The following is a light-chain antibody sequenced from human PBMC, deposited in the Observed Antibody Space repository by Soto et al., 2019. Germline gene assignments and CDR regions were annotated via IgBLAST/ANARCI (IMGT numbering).Light chain of an antibody. CDR3: HQYTSPPWT. CDR2: GAS. V-gene: IGKV3-20*01. Sequence: ELVLTQSPDTLSLSPGERATLSCRASQTVPGNYLAWFQQKPGQAPRLLIYGASSRAPAIPDRFSGSGSGADFTPTISRLESEDFAIYYCHQYTSPPWTVGQGTRVE. CDR1: QTVPGNY. J-gene: IGKJ1*01.